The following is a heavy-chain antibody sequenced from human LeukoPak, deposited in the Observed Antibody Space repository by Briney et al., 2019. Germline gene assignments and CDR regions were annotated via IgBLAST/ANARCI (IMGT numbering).Heavy chain of an antibody. Sequence: GASVKVSCKASGYTFTNYGISWVRQAPGQGLEWMGIINPSGGSTSYAQKFQGRVTMTRDTTTSTVYMELSSLRSEDTAVYYCARIGRGYSYGMFDPWGQGTLVTVSS. J-gene: IGHJ5*02. D-gene: IGHD5-18*01. CDR2: INPSGGST. V-gene: IGHV1-46*01. CDR1: GYTFTNYG. CDR3: ARIGRGYSYGMFDP.